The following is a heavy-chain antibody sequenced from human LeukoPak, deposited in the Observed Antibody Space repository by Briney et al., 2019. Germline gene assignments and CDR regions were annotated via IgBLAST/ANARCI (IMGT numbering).Heavy chain of an antibody. J-gene: IGHJ4*02. D-gene: IGHD5-12*01. V-gene: IGHV3-9*01. CDR2: ISWNSGSI. CDR3: ARRGPEIVATIDY. CDR1: GFTFDDYA. Sequence: GGSLRLSCAASGFTFDDYAMHWVRQAPGKGLEWVSGISWNSGSIGYADSVKGRFTISRDNGKNTLYLQMNSLRAEDSAVYYCARRGPEIVATIDYWGQGTLVTVSS.